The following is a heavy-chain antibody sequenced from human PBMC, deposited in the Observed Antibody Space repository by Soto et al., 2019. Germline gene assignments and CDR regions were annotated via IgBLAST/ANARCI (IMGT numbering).Heavy chain of an antibody. CDR1: GGTFNSYA. D-gene: IGHD6-19*01. CDR3: ARDQVKYSSGWNFDY. CDR2: IIPIFGTA. V-gene: IGHV1-69*06. J-gene: IGHJ4*02. Sequence: GASVKVSCKASGGTFNSYAISWVRQAPGQGLEWMGGIIPIFGTANYAQKFQGRVTITADKSTSTAYMELSSLRSEDTAVYYCARDQVKYSSGWNFDYWGQGTLVTVSS.